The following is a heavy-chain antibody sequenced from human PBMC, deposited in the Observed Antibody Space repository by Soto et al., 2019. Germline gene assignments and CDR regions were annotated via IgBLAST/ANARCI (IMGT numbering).Heavy chain of an antibody. V-gene: IGHV4-61*01. CDR3: AREKGGSYNRYWYFDL. D-gene: IGHD1-26*01. CDR2: IYYSGST. J-gene: IGHJ2*01. Sequence: QVQLQESGPGLVKPSETLSLTCTVSGGSVSSGSYYWSWIRQPPGKGLEWIGYIYYSGSTNYNPSLKSRVTISVDTSKHQFSLKLSSVTAAETAVYYCAREKGGSYNRYWYFDLWGRGTLVTVSS. CDR1: GGSVSSGSYY.